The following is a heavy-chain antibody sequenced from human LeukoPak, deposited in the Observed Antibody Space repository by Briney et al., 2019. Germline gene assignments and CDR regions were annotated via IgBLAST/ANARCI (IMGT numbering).Heavy chain of an antibody. Sequence: GGSLRLSCAASGFTFTNDAMSWGRQAPGKGLEWCSTVTGSGDSTFYAVSVKGRFTISRDNSNNTLFLQMNSLRAEDTAVYYCAKARGNYFTHLDYWGQGTLVTVSS. J-gene: IGHJ4*02. V-gene: IGHV3-23*01. CDR3: AKARGNYFTHLDY. CDR1: GFTFTNDA. D-gene: IGHD2/OR15-2a*01. CDR2: VTGSGDST.